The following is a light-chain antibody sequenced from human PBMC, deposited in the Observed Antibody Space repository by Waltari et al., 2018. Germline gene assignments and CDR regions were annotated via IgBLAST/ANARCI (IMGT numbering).Light chain of an antibody. Sequence: QSVLTQPPSVSGAPGQSVTISCTGDSSNIGADYDVHWYQQLPGAAPKLLIYASTSRPSGVPDLFAGSRSDTSASLTITDLRPEDEADYYCQSYANSPEWVFGGGTKLTVL. CDR3: QSYANSPEWV. CDR1: SSNIGADYD. V-gene: IGLV1-40*01. J-gene: IGLJ3*02. CDR2: AST.